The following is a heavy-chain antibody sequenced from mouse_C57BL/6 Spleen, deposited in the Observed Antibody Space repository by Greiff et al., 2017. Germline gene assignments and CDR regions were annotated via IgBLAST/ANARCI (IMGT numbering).Heavy chain of an antibody. CDR3: ARRYYDYDERAWFAY. CDR2: IFPGSGST. V-gene: IGHV1-9*01. CDR1: GYTFTGYW. J-gene: IGHJ3*01. D-gene: IGHD2-4*01. Sequence: QVQLQQSGAELMKPGASVKLSCKATGYTFTGYWIEWVKQRPGHGLEWIGEIFPGSGSTNYNEKFKGKATFTVDTSSSTAYMQLSSLTTEDSAIQSCARRYYDYDERAWFAYWGQGTLVTVSA.